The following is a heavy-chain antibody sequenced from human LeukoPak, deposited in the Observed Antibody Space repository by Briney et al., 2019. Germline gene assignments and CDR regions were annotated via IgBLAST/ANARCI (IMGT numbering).Heavy chain of an antibody. J-gene: IGHJ4*02. Sequence: SETLSLTCTVSGYSINSGYYWGWIRQPPGKGLEWIGSIHHSGTPYYNPSLKSRVTISVDTSKNQFSLKMTSVTAADTAMYYCARISTVGGVLDFWGQGTLVTVSS. CDR2: IHHSGTP. CDR1: GYSINSGYY. V-gene: IGHV4-38-2*02. D-gene: IGHD2-8*02. CDR3: ARISTVGGVLDF.